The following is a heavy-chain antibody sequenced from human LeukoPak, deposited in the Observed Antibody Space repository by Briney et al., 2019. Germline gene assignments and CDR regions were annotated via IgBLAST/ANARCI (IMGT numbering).Heavy chain of an antibody. Sequence: SETLSLTCTVSGGSISSYYWSWIRQPPGKGLEWIGYIYYSGSTNYNPSLKSRVTISVDTSKNQFSLKLSSVTAADTAVYYCARTDIVVVPAAIEEGDYYYYYMDVWGKGTTVTVSS. CDR2: IYYSGST. D-gene: IGHD2-2*02. V-gene: IGHV4-59*01. J-gene: IGHJ6*03. CDR1: GGSISSYY. CDR3: ARTDIVVVPAAIEEGDYYYYYMDV.